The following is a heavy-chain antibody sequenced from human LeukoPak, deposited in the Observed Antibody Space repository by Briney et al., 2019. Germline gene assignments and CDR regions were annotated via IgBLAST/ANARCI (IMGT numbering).Heavy chain of an antibody. D-gene: IGHD3-10*01. Sequence: SETLSLTCNVSGVSITGDNYWTWIRQPPGKGLEGIGHTFHSGSPYYNPSLKSRLPVSVDTSKNLFSLRLSSMTAADTAVYSCARAHYASGAFYYFDSWGPGSLVTVSS. CDR2: TFHSGSP. J-gene: IGHJ4*02. CDR3: ARAHYASGAFYYFDS. V-gene: IGHV4-30-4*08. CDR1: GVSITGDNY.